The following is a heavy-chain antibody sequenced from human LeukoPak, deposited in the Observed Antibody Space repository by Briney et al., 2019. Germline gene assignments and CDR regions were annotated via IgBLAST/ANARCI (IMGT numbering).Heavy chain of an antibody. Sequence: GGSLRLSCAASGFTFSSYWMSWVRQAPGKGLEWVANIKQDGSEKYYVDSVKGRFTISRDNAKNSLYLQMNSLRAEDTAVYYCARLADPGYCSGGSCYQPYGDFGYWGQGTLVTVSS. CDR2: IKQDGSEK. D-gene: IGHD2-15*01. J-gene: IGHJ4*02. V-gene: IGHV3-7*01. CDR3: ARLADPGYCSGGSCYQPYGDFGY. CDR1: GFTFSSYW.